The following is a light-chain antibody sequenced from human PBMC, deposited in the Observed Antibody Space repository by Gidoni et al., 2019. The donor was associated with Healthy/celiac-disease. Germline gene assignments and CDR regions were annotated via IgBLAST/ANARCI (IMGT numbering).Light chain of an antibody. CDR1: ALPKKY. CDR2: EDY. V-gene: IGLV3-10*01. CDR3: YSTDSSGNHRV. Sequence: YELTQPTPVSVSPGHTARITCSGDALPKKYAYWYQQKSGQAPVLVIYEDYKRPSGIPERFSGSSSGTMATLTIRGARVEDEADYYCYSTDSSGNHRVFGGGTKLTVL. J-gene: IGLJ3*02.